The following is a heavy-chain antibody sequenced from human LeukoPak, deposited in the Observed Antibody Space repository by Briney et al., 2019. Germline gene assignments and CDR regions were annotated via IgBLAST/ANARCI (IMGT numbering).Heavy chain of an antibody. V-gene: IGHV4-61*02. CDR2: IYTSGST. Sequence: PSQTLSLTCTVSGGSISSGSYYWSWIRQPAGKGLEWIGRIYTSGSTNYNPSLKSRVTISVDTSKNQFSLKLSSVTAADTAVYYCARAYSSSPLHWFDPWGQGTLVTVSS. CDR3: ARAYSSSPLHWFDP. CDR1: GGSISSGSYY. D-gene: IGHD6-13*01. J-gene: IGHJ5*02.